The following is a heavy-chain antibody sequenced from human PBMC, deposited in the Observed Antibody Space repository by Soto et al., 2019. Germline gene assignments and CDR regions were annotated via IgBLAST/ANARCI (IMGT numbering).Heavy chain of an antibody. Sequence: PSETLSLTCTVSGGSISSGGYYWSWIRQHPGKGLEWIGYIYYSGSTYYNPSLKSRVTISVGTSKNQFSLKLSSVTAADTAVYYCARVIVVVPAAIRDAFDIWGQGTMVTVSS. D-gene: IGHD2-2*02. CDR3: ARVIVVVPAAIRDAFDI. V-gene: IGHV4-31*03. CDR2: IYYSGST. J-gene: IGHJ3*02. CDR1: GGSISSGGYY.